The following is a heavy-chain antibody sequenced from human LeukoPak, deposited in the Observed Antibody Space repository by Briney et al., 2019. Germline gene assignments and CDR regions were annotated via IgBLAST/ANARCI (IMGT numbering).Heavy chain of an antibody. CDR2: INSDGSTT. V-gene: IGHV3-74*01. Sequence: GGSLRLSCAVSGFTFSSYWTHWVRHAPGKGLVWVSRINSDGSTTSYADSVKGRFTISRDNAKNTLYLQVNSLRAEDTAVYYCARGPSFYDSSAYIYWGQGTLVTVSS. CDR1: GFTFSSYW. D-gene: IGHD3-22*01. CDR3: ARGPSFYDSSAYIY. J-gene: IGHJ4*02.